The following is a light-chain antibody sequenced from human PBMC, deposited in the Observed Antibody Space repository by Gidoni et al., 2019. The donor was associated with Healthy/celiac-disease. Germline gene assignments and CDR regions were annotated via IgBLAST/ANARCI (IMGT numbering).Light chain of an antibody. CDR1: PSVLYNSNNPNY. CDR2: WAS. V-gene: IGKV4-1*01. Sequence: IVMTQAQGSRAVTRDERATINCKASPSVLYNSNNPNYLAWYLHKPGQPPKLVIYWASTRASGVPDRFSGSGSGTDVSLTIISLQAEDVSVYYCQQYYSTLTWTFGQGTKVEIK. J-gene: IGKJ1*01. CDR3: QQYYSTLTWT.